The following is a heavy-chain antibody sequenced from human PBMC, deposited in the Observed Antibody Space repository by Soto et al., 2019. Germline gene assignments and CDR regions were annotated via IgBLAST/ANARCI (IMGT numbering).Heavy chain of an antibody. V-gene: IGHV5-51*01. D-gene: IGHD6-13*01. Sequence: PGESLKISCKGSGYSFTSYWIGWVRQMPGKGLEWMGIIYPGDSDTRYSPSFQGQVTISANKSISTAYLQWSSLKASDTAMYYCARTSAAGKYYYGMDVWGQGTTVTVSS. CDR2: IYPGDSDT. CDR3: ARTSAAGKYYYGMDV. J-gene: IGHJ6*02. CDR1: GYSFTSYW.